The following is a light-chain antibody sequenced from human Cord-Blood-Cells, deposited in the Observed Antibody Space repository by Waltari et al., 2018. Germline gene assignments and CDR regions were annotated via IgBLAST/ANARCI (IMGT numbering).Light chain of an antibody. Sequence: DIQMTQSPSSLSASVGDRVTITCRASQSISSYLNWYQQKPGKAPKLLIYAASSSQSGVPSRFSGSGSWTDFTLTISSLQPEDFATYYCQQSYSTPWTFGQGTKVEIK. CDR3: QQSYSTPWT. V-gene: IGKV1-39*01. CDR2: AAS. CDR1: QSISSY. J-gene: IGKJ1*01.